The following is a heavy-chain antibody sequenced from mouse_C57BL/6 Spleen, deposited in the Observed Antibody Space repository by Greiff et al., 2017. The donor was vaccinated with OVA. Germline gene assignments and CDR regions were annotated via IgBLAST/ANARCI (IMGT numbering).Heavy chain of an antibody. Sequence: QVQLKQSGPELVKPGASVKISCKASGYAFSSSWMNWVKQRPGKGLEWIGRIYPGDGDTNYNGKFKGKATLTADKSSSTAYMQLSSLTSEDSAVYFCARELGRDYFDYWGQGTTLTVSS. CDR3: ARELGRDYFDY. CDR1: GYAFSSSW. CDR2: IYPGDGDT. V-gene: IGHV1-82*01. D-gene: IGHD4-1*01. J-gene: IGHJ2*01.